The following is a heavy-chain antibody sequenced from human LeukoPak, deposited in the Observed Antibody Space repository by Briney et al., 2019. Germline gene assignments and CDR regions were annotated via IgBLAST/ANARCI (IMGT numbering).Heavy chain of an antibody. CDR3: AAYCSGGSCYSSDY. J-gene: IGHJ4*02. V-gene: IGHV3-23*01. CDR2: ISGSGGST. Sequence: PGGSLRLSCAASGCTFSSYAMSWVRQAPGKGLEWVSAISGSGGSTYYADSVKGRFTISRDNYKSTLYLQMNSLRAEDTAVYYCAAYCSGGSCYSSDYWGQGTLVTVSS. CDR1: GCTFSSYA. D-gene: IGHD2-15*01.